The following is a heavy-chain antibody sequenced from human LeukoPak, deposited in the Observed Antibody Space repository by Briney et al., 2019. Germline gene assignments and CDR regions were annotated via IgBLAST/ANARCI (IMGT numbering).Heavy chain of an antibody. CDR2: IWYDGSNK. Sequence: GGSLRLSCAASGFTFSSYAMHWVRQAPGKGLEWVAVIWYDGSNKYYADSVKGRFTISRDNSKNTLYLQMNSLRAEDTAVYYCARSDDYSNYYFDYWGQGTLVTVSS. J-gene: IGHJ4*02. CDR3: ARSDDYSNYYFDY. CDR1: GFTFSSYA. D-gene: IGHD4-11*01. V-gene: IGHV3-33*08.